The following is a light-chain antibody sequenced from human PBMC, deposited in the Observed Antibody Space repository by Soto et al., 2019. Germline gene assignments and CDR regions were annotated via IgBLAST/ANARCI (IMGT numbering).Light chain of an antibody. CDR2: DNN. Sequence: QSVLTQPPSVSAAPGQKVTISCSGSNSNIGNNYVTWYQQFPGTAPKLLIIDNNKRPAGTPDRFSGSRSGTSASLAITGLQTGDEADYYCGTWDNSLSAWVFGGGTKLTVL. J-gene: IGLJ3*02. CDR1: NSNIGNNY. V-gene: IGLV1-51*01. CDR3: GTWDNSLSAWV.